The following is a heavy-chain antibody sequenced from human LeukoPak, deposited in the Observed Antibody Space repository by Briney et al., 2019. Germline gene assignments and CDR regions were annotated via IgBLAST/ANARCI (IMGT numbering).Heavy chain of an antibody. CDR1: GFTFSRHG. V-gene: IGHV3-30*03. J-gene: IGHJ4*02. Sequence: GGSLRLSCAPSGFTFSRHGMHWVRQAPGKGLEWVAIISNDGSRKYYAHSVEGRFTISRDNSKSTLYLQMDSLRAEDTAVYYCARDRAWNYFDYWGQGTLVTVSS. CDR2: ISNDGSRK. CDR3: ARDRAWNYFDY. D-gene: IGHD3-3*01.